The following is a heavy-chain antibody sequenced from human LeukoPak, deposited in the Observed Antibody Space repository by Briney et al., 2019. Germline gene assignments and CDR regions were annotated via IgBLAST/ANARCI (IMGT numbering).Heavy chain of an antibody. CDR3: ARLLSFVVWD. D-gene: IGHD2-21*01. V-gene: IGHV3-11*01. CDR1: GFTFSDYY. J-gene: IGHJ4*02. CDR2: IRSSGDII. Sequence: PGGSLRLSCAASGFTFSDYYMSWIRQAPGKGLEWVSQIRSSGDIISYADSVKGRITISRDNAKNSLYLQMNSLRAEDTAVYYCARLLSFVVWDWGQGTLVTVSS.